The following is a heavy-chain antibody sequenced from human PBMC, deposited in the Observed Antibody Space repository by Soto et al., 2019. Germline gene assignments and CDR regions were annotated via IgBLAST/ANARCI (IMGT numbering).Heavy chain of an antibody. V-gene: IGHV1-18*01. J-gene: IGHJ5*02. CDR3: ARGPRSGWYMGWFDP. CDR1: GYTFTSYG. Sequence: RASVKVSCKASGYTFTSYGISWVRQAPGQGLEWMGWISAYNGNTNYAQKLQGRVTMTTDTSTSTAYMELRSLRSDDTAVYYCARGPRSGWYMGWFDPWGQGTLVTVSS. CDR2: ISAYNGNT. D-gene: IGHD6-19*01.